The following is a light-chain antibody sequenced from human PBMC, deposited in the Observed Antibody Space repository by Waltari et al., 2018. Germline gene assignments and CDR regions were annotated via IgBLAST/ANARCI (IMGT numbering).Light chain of an antibody. CDR1: QSITTS. CDR3: QQYKSYKT. J-gene: IGKJ1*01. V-gene: IGKV1-5*03. Sequence: DIQMTQSPSTLSASVGDTVIISCRASQSITTSLAWYQQKPGKAHDVLIYGASNVESGVPSRFSGSGSGTEFTLTISSLQPDDFATYYCQQYKSYKTFGQGTRVEIK. CDR2: GAS.